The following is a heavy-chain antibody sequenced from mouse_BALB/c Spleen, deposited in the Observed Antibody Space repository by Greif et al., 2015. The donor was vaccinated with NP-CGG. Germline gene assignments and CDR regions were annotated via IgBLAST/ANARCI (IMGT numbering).Heavy chain of an antibody. CDR1: GFNIKDTY. Sequence: VQLQQSGAELVKPGASVKLSCTASGFNIKDTYMHWVKQRPEQGLEWIGRIDPANGNTKYDPKFQGKATITADTSSNTAYLQLSSLTSEDTAVYYCANYYYGSDYFDYWGQGTTLTVSS. J-gene: IGHJ2*01. CDR3: ANYYYGSDYFDY. CDR2: IDPANGNT. V-gene: IGHV14-3*02. D-gene: IGHD1-1*01.